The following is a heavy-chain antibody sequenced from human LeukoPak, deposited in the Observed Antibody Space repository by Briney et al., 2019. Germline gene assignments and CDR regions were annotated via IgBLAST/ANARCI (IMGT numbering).Heavy chain of an antibody. V-gene: IGHV1-69-2*01. CDR1: GYTFTDYY. D-gene: IGHD6-13*01. CDR3: ATWPAIAAAGYYYFDY. CDR2: VDPEDGET. J-gene: IGHJ4*02. Sequence: GATVKISCKASGYTFTDYYMHWVQQAPGKGLEWMGRVDPEDGETIYAEKFQGRVTITADTSTDTAYMELSSLRSEDTAVYYCATWPAIAAAGYYYFDYWGQGTLVTVSS.